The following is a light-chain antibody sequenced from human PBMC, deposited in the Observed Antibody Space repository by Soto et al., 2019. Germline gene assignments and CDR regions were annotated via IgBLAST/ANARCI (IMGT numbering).Light chain of an antibody. CDR3: QQYKNYLGT. CDR2: DAS. J-gene: IGKJ1*01. CDR1: QSISSW. V-gene: IGKV1-5*01. Sequence: DIQMTQSPSTLSASVGDRVTITCRASQSISSWLAWYQQKPGKAPKLLIYDASSLESGVPSRFSGSGSGTEFTLTISSLQPDDFATYYCQQYKNYLGTFGQGTKVEIK.